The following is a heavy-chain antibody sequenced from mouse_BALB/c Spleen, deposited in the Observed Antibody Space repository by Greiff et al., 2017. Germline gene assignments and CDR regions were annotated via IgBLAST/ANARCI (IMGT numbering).Heavy chain of an antibody. V-gene: IGHV1S29*02. D-gene: IGHD1-1*01. CDR3: ARSGVRRYDWYFDV. Sequence: VQLQQSGPELVKPGASVKISCKASGYTFTDYNMHWVKQSHGKSLEWIGYIYPYNGGTGYNQKFKSKATLTVDNSSSTAYMELRSLTSEDSAVYYCARSGVRRYDWYFDVWGAGTTVTVSS. J-gene: IGHJ1*01. CDR2: IYPYNGGT. CDR1: GYTFTDYN.